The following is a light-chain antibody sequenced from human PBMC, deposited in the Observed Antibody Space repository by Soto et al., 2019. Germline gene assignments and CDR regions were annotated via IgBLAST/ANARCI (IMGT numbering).Light chain of an antibody. Sequence: DIQMTQSPSSLSASVGDRVTITCRASQDISNYLAWYQQKPGKVPKLLIYAASTLQSGVPSRFSGSGSGTDFTFTISSLQPEDVATYYCQEYNSAPWTSGQRTKVEIK. CDR3: QEYNSAPWT. CDR2: AAS. J-gene: IGKJ1*01. V-gene: IGKV1-27*01. CDR1: QDISNY.